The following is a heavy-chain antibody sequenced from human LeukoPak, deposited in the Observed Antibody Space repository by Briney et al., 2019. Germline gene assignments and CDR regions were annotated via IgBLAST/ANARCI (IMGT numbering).Heavy chain of an antibody. D-gene: IGHD4-17*01. V-gene: IGHV4-38-2*02. CDR1: GYSISSGYY. Sequence: ASETLSLTCTVSGYSISSGYYWGWVRPPPGKGLEWIGSIYHSGSTYYNPSLKSRVTISVDTSKTQFSLKLSSVTAADTAVYYCASQAFSRLRGPYFDYWGQGTLVTVSS. CDR2: IYHSGST. CDR3: ASQAFSRLRGPYFDY. J-gene: IGHJ4*02.